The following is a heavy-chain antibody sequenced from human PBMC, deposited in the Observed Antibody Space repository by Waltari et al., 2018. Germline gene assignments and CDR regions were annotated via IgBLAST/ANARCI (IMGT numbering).Heavy chain of an antibody. D-gene: IGHD3-16*01. V-gene: IGHV4-61*09. CDR2: IYTSGTT. J-gene: IGHJ4*02. CDR1: GGSISSGSYY. CDR3: ARGWGLGGGWGATLGY. Sequence: QVQLQESGPGLVKPSQTLSLTCTVSGGSISSGSYYWSWIRQPAGEGLECIGYIYTSGTTNNNPSLKSRVTISEDTSKNRFSRRLSCVTAAERAVYEGARGWGLGGGWGATLGYWGQGTLVTVSS.